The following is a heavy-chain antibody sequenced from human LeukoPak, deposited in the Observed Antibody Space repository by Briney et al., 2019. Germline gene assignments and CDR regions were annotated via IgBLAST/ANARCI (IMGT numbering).Heavy chain of an antibody. CDR3: ARDQGWLQLPVYFDY. J-gene: IGHJ4*02. Sequence: WXRXXXXXXXXXVXSISSCTSYIYYADTLKGRFTISRDKAKNSVYMQMNSLRDEDTAVYYFARDQGWLQLPVYFDYWGQGTLVTVSS. CDR2: ISSCTSYI. D-gene: IGHD5-24*01. V-gene: IGHV3-21*01.